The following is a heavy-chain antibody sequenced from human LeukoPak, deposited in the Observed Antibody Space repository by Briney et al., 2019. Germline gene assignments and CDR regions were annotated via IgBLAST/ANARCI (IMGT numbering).Heavy chain of an antibody. CDR3: ARSQLLYQVDY. J-gene: IGHJ4*02. V-gene: IGHV4-39*01. Sequence: PSETLSLTCTVSGGSISSSSHYWGWIRQPPGKGLEWIGSIYYSGSTYYNPSLNSRVTISVDTSKNQFSLKVNSVTAADTAVYYCARSQLLYQVDYWGQGTLVTVSS. D-gene: IGHD2-2*02. CDR1: GGSISSSSHY. CDR2: IYYSGST.